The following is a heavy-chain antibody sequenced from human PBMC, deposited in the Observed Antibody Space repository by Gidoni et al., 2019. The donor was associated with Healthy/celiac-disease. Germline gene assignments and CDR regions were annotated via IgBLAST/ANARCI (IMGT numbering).Heavy chain of an antibody. Sequence: QVTLKESGPVLVKPTETLTLTCTVSGFSLSNARMGVSWIRQPPGKALEWLAHIFSNDEKSYSTSLKSRLTISKDTSKSQVVLTMTNMDPVDTATYYCARIMAVAGTFHYWYFDLWGRGTLVTVSS. CDR1: GFSLSNARMG. J-gene: IGHJ2*01. CDR2: IFSNDEK. CDR3: ARIMAVAGTFHYWYFDL. D-gene: IGHD6-19*01. V-gene: IGHV2-26*01.